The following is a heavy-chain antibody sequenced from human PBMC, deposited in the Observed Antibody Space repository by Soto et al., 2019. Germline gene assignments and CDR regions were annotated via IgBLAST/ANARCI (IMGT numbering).Heavy chain of an antibody. CDR3: ARGETFVVVITNDAFDI. V-gene: IGHV3-49*03. D-gene: IGHD3-22*01. Sequence: GSLRLSCTASGFTFGDYAMSWFRQAPGKGLEWVGFIRSKAYGGTTGYAASVKDRFTISRDNAKNSLYLQMNSLRAEDTAVYYCARGETFVVVITNDAFDIWGQGTMVTVSS. CDR1: GFTFGDYA. CDR2: IRSKAYGGTT. J-gene: IGHJ3*02.